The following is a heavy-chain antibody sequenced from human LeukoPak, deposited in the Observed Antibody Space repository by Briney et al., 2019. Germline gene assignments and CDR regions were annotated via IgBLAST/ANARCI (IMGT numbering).Heavy chain of an antibody. V-gene: IGHV4-61*01. D-gene: IGHD3-10*01. CDR3: ARDNEYYGRGTYYDAFDM. CDR2: INYSGST. J-gene: IGHJ3*02. Sequence: SETLSLTCSVSGGSVSSDSYYWSWIRQPPGKGLEWIGYINYSGSTSYNPSLKSRVTISVDTSKNQFSLKLSSVTAADTAVYYCARDNEYYGRGTYYDAFDMWGQGTMVAVSS. CDR1: GGSVSSDSYY.